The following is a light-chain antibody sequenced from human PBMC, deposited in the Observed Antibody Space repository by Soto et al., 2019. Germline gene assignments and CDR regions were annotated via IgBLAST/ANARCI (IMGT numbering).Light chain of an antibody. J-gene: IGLJ2*01. CDR1: SSNIGSNY. CDR2: RNN. CDR3: AAWDDSLSGVV. Sequence: QSVLTQPPSASGTPGQRVTLSCSGSSSNIGSNYVYWYQQLPGTAPKLLIYRNNQRPSGVPDRLSGSKSGNSVSLAISGLRSEDEADYYCAAWDDSLSGVVFGGGTKVTVL. V-gene: IGLV1-47*01.